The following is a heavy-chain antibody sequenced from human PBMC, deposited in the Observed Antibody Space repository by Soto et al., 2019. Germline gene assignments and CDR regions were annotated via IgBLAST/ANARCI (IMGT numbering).Heavy chain of an antibody. J-gene: IGHJ4*02. CDR2: ISSSSSTI. Sequence: GGSLRLSXAASGFTFSSFSMNWVRQAPGKGLEWVSYISSSSSTIYYADSVKGRFTISRDNAKNTLYLQMNSLRAEDTAVYYCARDDVLIDYWGQGTLVTVSS. D-gene: IGHD3-9*01. V-gene: IGHV3-48*04. CDR1: GFTFSSFS. CDR3: ARDDVLIDY.